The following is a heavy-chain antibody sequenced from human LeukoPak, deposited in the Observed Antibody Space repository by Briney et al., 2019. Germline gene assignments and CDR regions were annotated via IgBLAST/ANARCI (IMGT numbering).Heavy chain of an antibody. CDR1: GGSISSYY. CDR2: IYSSGST. D-gene: IGHD3-3*01. J-gene: IGHJ4*02. Sequence: PSETLSLTCTVSGGSISSYYWSWIRQPAGKGLEWIGRIYSSGSTSYNPSLKSRVTMSVDTSKNQFSLKLSSVTAADPAVYYCARSPGYDFWSGYHDYWGQGTLVTVSS. V-gene: IGHV4-4*07. CDR3: ARSPGYDFWSGYHDY.